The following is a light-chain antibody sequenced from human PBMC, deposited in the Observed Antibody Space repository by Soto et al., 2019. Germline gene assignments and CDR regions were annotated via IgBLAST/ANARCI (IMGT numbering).Light chain of an antibody. Sequence: DIQMTQSPSTLSASVGDRVTMTCRASQSISSWLAWYQQKPGKAPKLLIYKASSLESGVPSRFSGSGSGTEFTLTISGLQPDDFAHYYCQQYTSSSYTFGQGTKVDIK. J-gene: IGKJ2*01. CDR1: QSISSW. V-gene: IGKV1-5*03. CDR3: QQYTSSSYT. CDR2: KAS.